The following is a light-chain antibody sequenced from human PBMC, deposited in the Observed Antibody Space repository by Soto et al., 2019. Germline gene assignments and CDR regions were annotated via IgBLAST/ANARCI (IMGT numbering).Light chain of an antibody. CDR2: EVS. V-gene: IGLV2-14*01. J-gene: IGLJ1*01. Sequence: QSALTQPASVSGSPGQSITISCTGTSSDVGGYNYVSWYQQHPGKAPKLMIYEVSNRPSGVSNRFSGSKSGNTASLTISGLQAEHEADYYCSSYTSSSTLVFGTGTTLTVL. CDR3: SSYTSSSTLV. CDR1: SSDVGGYNY.